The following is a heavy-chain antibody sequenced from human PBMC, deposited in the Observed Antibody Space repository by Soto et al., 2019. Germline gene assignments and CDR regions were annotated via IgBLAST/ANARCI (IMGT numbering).Heavy chain of an antibody. J-gene: IGHJ3*02. V-gene: IGHV3-30*18. Sequence: RRLSCAASGFTFSSYGMHWVRQAPGKGLEWVAVISHDGSNKYYADSVKGRFTISRDNSKNTLYLQMNSLRAEDTAVYYCAKDLGYSDAFDIWGQGTMVTVSS. CDR1: GFTFSSYG. D-gene: IGHD3-22*01. CDR3: AKDLGYSDAFDI. CDR2: ISHDGSNK.